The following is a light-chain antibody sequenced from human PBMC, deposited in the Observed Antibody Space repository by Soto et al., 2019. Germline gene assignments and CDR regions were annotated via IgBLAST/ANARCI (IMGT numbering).Light chain of an antibody. CDR3: QQYGSSPA. V-gene: IGKV3-20*01. J-gene: IGKJ1*01. CDR1: PSVSSSR. CDR2: GAS. Sequence: ILLTQSPGTLSLSPGGRVPLHCGASPSVSSSRLAWYQQTPGQAPRILIYGASSRATGIPDRFSGSGSGTDFTLTISRLEPEDVAVYYCQQYGSSPALGQGTKVDIK.